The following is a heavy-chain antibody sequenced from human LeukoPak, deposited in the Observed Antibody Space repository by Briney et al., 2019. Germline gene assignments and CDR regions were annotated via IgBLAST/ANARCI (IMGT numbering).Heavy chain of an antibody. Sequence: PSETLSLTCTVSGGSISSSSYYWGWIRQPPGKGLEWIGSIYYSGSTYYNPSLKSRVTISVDTSKNQFSLKLSSVTAADTAVYYCARDRTYIAALSGWFDPWGQGTLVTVSS. V-gene: IGHV4-39*07. CDR1: GGSISSSSYY. CDR3: ARDRTYIAALSGWFDP. D-gene: IGHD6-25*01. J-gene: IGHJ5*02. CDR2: IYYSGST.